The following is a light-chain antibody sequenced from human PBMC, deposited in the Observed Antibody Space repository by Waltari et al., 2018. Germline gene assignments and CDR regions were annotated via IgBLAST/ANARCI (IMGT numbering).Light chain of an antibody. J-gene: IGLJ3*02. CDR1: NIERKS. Sequence: SYVVTQPPSGSVAPGQTATITCEGDNIERKSVHWYQQKAGQAPVLVVYDDSDRPPGIPARLSGSNSGNTATLTIRRVEAGDEADYYCQLWDSRSNHLVFG. CDR2: DDS. CDR3: QLWDSRSNHLV. V-gene: IGLV3-21*02.